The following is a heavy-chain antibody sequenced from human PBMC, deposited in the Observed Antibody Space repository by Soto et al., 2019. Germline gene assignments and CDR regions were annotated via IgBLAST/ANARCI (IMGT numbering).Heavy chain of an antibody. D-gene: IGHD3-22*01. J-gene: IGHJ4*02. Sequence: SETLSLTCAVYGGSFSGYYWSWIRQPPGKGLEWIEEINHSGSTNYNPSLKSRVTISVDTSKNQFSLKLSPVTAADTAVYYCARGAGYYYDSSGYYYFDYWGQGTLVTVSS. V-gene: IGHV4-34*01. CDR3: ARGAGYYYDSSGYYYFDY. CDR1: GGSFSGYY. CDR2: INHSGST.